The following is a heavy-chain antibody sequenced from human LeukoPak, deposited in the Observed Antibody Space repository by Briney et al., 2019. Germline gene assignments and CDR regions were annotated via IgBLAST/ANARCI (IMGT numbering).Heavy chain of an antibody. CDR2: IYHSGST. J-gene: IGHJ4*02. V-gene: IGHV4-38-2*01. CDR1: GYSISSGYY. Sequence: SETLSLTXAVSGYSISSGYYWGWIRQPPGKGLEWIGSIYHSGSTYYNPSLKSRVTISVDTSKNQFSLELSSVTAADTAVYYCARHGGLRYQLLYNYWGQGTLVTVSS. D-gene: IGHD2-2*02. CDR3: ARHGGLRYQLLYNY.